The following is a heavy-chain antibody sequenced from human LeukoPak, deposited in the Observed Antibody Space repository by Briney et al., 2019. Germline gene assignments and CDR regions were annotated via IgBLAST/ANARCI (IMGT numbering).Heavy chain of an antibody. J-gene: IGHJ4*02. D-gene: IGHD3-22*01. CDR1: GYTFTGYY. CDR2: INPNSGGT. CDR3: ARAPVSYYYDSSPFDY. V-gene: IGHV1-2*02. Sequence: GASVKVSCKASGYTFTGYYMHWVRRAPGQGLEWMGWINPNSGGTNYAQKFQGRVTMTRDTSISTAYMELSRLRSDDTAVYYCARAPVSYYYDSSPFDYWGQGTLVTVSS.